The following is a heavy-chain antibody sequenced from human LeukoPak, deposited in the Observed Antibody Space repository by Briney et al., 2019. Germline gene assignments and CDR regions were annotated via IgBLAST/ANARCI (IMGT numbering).Heavy chain of an antibody. CDR2: INPNSGGT. V-gene: IGHV1-2*02. CDR1: GYTFTSYG. CDR3: ARDWSYYDTSGYYNRVLDY. J-gene: IGHJ4*02. Sequence: ASVKVSCKASGYTFTSYGISWVRQAPGQGLEWMGWINPNSGGTNYAQKFQGRVTMTRDTSISTAYMELSRLRSDDTAVYYCARDWSYYDTSGYYNRVLDYWGQGTLVTVSS. D-gene: IGHD3-22*01.